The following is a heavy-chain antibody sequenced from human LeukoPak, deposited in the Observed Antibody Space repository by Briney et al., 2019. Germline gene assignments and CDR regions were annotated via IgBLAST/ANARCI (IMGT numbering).Heavy chain of an antibody. CDR3: AKLYRYSSGWYYFDY. CDR1: GDSISTNHW. D-gene: IGHD6-19*01. J-gene: IGHJ4*02. V-gene: IGHV4-4*02. Sequence: SETLSLTCAVSGDSISTNHWWSWVRQPPGKGLEWIGEVYHSGSTNYNPSLKSRVTISADKSISTAYLQWSSLKASDTAIYYCAKLYRYSSGWYYFDYWGQGTLVTVSS. CDR2: VYHSGST.